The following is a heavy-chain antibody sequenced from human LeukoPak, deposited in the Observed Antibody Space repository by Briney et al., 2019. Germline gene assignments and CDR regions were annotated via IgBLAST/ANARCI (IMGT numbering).Heavy chain of an antibody. CDR2: FDPEDGES. V-gene: IGHV1-24*01. Sequence: ASVTVSCKVSGVSLSATSIHWVRQAPGQWLEWMGGFDPEDGESIFAQRFQGRFSMTEDTSTDTAYMELRSLRLEDTAVYYCATADKWEPLDYWGQGTLVTVSS. CDR1: GVSLSATS. CDR3: ATADKWEPLDY. J-gene: IGHJ4*02. D-gene: IGHD1-26*01.